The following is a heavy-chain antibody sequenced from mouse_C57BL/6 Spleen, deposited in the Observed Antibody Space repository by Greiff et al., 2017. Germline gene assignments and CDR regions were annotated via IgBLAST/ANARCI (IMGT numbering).Heavy chain of an antibody. CDR2: IDPSDSYT. J-gene: IGHJ3*01. V-gene: IGHV1-69*01. CDR1: GYTFTSYW. CDR3: ARSETGTTCFSY. D-gene: IGHD4-1*01. Sequence: VQLQQPGAELVMPGASVQLSCKASGYTFTSYWMHWVKQRPGQGLEWIGEIDPSDSYTNYNQKFKGKSTLTVDKSSSTAYMQLSRLTSEDSAVYYCARSETGTTCFSYWGQGTLVTVSA.